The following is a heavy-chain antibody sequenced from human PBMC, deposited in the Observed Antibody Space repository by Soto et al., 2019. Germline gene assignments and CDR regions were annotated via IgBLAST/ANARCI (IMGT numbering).Heavy chain of an antibody. J-gene: IGHJ3*02. CDR1: GFTFSDYY. V-gene: IGHV3-11*01. D-gene: IGHD6-13*01. CDR3: ARRIAAAGTDAFDI. Sequence: GGSLRLSCAASGFTFSDYYMSWIRQAPGKGLEWVSYISSSGSTIYYADSVKGRFTISRDNAKNSLYLQMNSLRAEDTAVYYCARRIAAAGTDAFDIWGQGTMVTVSS. CDR2: ISSSGSTI.